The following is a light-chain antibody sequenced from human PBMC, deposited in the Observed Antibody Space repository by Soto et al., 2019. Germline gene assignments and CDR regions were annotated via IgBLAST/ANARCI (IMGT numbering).Light chain of an antibody. CDR3: QQRSNWPPA. CDR2: GAS. J-gene: IGKJ5*01. Sequence: EIVMTQSPATLSVSLVERATLSFRASQSVSNNYLAWYQQKPGQAPRLLIYGASNRATGIPARFSGSGSGTDFTLTISSLEPEDFAVYYCQQRSNWPPAFGQGTRLEI. V-gene: IGKV3-11*01. CDR1: QSVSNNY.